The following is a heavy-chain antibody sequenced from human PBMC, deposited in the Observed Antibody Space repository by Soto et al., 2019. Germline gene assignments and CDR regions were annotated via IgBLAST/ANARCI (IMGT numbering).Heavy chain of an antibody. V-gene: IGHV3-23*01. CDR3: AKALVSGYDSYYYYGMDV. Sequence: GGSLRLSCAASGFTFSIYAMSWVRHAPGKGLEWVSAISGSGGSTYYADSVKGRFTISRDNSKNTLYLQMNSLRAEDTAVYYCAKALVSGYDSYYYYGMDVWGQGTTVTVSS. D-gene: IGHD5-12*01. CDR1: GFTFSIYA. CDR2: ISGSGGST. J-gene: IGHJ6*02.